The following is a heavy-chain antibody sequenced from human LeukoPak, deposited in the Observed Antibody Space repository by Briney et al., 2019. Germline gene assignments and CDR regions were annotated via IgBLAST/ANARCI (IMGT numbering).Heavy chain of an antibody. V-gene: IGHV3-66*01. CDR3: ARGSSGYEIDY. J-gene: IGHJ4*02. Sequence: GGSLRLSCAASGFTVSSNYMSWVRQAPGKGLEWVSVIYSGGSTYYADSVKGRFTISRDNSKNTPYLRMNSLRAEDTAVYYCARGSSGYEIDYWGQGTLVTVSS. CDR2: IYSGGST. CDR1: GFTVSSNY. D-gene: IGHD5-12*01.